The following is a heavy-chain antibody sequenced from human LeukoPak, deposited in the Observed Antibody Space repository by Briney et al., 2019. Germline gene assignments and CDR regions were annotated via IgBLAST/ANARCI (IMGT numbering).Heavy chain of an antibody. CDR3: AKGGPSLYYFGQ. J-gene: IGHJ4*02. Sequence: QPGGSLRLSCAASGFTFSNYTMSWVRQAPGKGLEWVSAICGSGGCTGYADSVKGRFTISRDNSKNTLSLQMNSLRAEDTAVYYCAKGGPSLYYFGQWGQGTLVTVSS. CDR1: GFTFSNYT. D-gene: IGHD3-16*01. CDR2: ICGSGGCT. V-gene: IGHV3-23*01.